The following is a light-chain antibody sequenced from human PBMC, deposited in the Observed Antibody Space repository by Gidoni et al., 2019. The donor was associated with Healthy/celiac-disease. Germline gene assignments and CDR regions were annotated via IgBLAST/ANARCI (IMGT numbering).Light chain of an antibody. J-gene: IGKJ4*01. CDR1: QSVSSSY. CDR3: QQYGSSPXT. Sequence: EIVLTQSPCTLSLFPVERATLSCRASQSVSSSYLAWYQQKPGQDPSLLIYVASSRATGIPDRFSGSGSGTDFTLTIRRLEPEDFAVYYCQQYGSSPXTFGGGTKVEIK. CDR2: VAS. V-gene: IGKV3-20*01.